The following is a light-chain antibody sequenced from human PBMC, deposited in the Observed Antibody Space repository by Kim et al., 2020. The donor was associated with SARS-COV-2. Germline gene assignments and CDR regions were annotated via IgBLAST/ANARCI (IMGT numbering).Light chain of an antibody. Sequence: VSPGQTARITCSGDAVPKQYAYWYQQKPGQAPVRVIYKDSERPSGIPERVSGSISGTTVTLTISGVQAEDEADYYCQSADSSGTWVFGGGTQLTVL. CDR2: KDS. CDR3: QSADSSGTWV. V-gene: IGLV3-25*03. J-gene: IGLJ3*02. CDR1: AVPKQY.